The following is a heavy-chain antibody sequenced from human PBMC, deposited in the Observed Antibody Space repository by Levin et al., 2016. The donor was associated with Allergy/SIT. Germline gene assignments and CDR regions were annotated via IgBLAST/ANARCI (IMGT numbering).Heavy chain of an antibody. Sequence: SVKVSCKTSGGTFTSHAFSWVRQAPGQGLQWMGGITPISGTSNYAQNFQGRVTITADESTSTVYMELSSLRSEDTAVYYCARGKEQYTMIVEYWGQGTLVTVSS. CDR3: ARGKEQYTMIVEY. CDR1: GGTFTSHA. V-gene: IGHV1-69*13. J-gene: IGHJ4*02. D-gene: IGHD3-22*01. CDR2: ITPISGTS.